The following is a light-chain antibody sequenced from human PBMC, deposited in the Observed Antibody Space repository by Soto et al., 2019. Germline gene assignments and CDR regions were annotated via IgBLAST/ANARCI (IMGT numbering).Light chain of an antibody. CDR2: DAS. CDR3: QQRSNWPPIT. J-gene: IGKJ5*01. CDR1: QSVSSY. V-gene: IGKV3-11*01. Sequence: EIVLTQSPGTLSVSPGERATPSCRASQSVSSYLAWYQQKPGQAPRLLIYDASNRATGIPARFSGSGSGTDFTLTISSLEPEDFAVYYCQQRSNWPPITFGQGTRLEIK.